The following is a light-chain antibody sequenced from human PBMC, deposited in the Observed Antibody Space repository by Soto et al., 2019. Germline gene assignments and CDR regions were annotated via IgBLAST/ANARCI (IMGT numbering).Light chain of an antibody. J-gene: IGKJ1*01. CDR3: QQYNDWPLT. Sequence: EIVLTQFPFTLSSSPGERATISCRASQSVSNNLAWYHQKPGKAPRVLIYGASIMDTGVPARFSGTGSGTEFTLTISSLQSEDFALYYCQQYNDWPLTFGPGTKVDIK. V-gene: IGKV3-15*01. CDR2: GAS. CDR1: QSVSNN.